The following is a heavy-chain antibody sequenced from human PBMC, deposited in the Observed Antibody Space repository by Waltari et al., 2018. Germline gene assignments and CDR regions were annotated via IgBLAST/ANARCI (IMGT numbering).Heavy chain of an antibody. CDR1: GYTFTSYA. V-gene: IGHV1-3*01. CDR3: ARDEGSSWFYFDY. Sequence: QVQLVQSGAEVKKPGASVKVSCKASGYTFTSYAMHWVRQAPGQRLEWMGWINAGNGNTKYSQKFQGRVTITRDTSASTAYMELSSLRSEDTAVYYCARDEGSSWFYFDYWGQGTLVTVSS. CDR2: INAGNGNT. D-gene: IGHD6-13*01. J-gene: IGHJ4*02.